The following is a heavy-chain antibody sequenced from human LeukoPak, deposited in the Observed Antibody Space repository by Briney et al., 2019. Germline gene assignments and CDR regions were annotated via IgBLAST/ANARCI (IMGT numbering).Heavy chain of an antibody. D-gene: IGHD3-3*01. CDR3: ARDRITIFGVVIGMDV. CDR2: IYSGGST. CDR1: GFTVSSNY. Sequence: GGSLRLSCAASGFTVSSNYMSWVRQAPGKGLEWVSVIYSGGSTYCADSVKGRFTISRDNSKNTLYLQMNSLRAEDTAVYYCARDRITIFGVVIGMDVWGKGTTVTVSS. V-gene: IGHV3-53*01. J-gene: IGHJ6*04.